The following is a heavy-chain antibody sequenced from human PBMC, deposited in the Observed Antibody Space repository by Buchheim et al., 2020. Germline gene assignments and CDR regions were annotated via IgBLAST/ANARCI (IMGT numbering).Heavy chain of an antibody. CDR2: ISGSCATT. D-gene: IGHD4-17*01. Sequence: EVQLLESGGGLVQPGGSLRLSCAASGFTFSSYAMSWVRQAPGKGLEWVSGISGSCATTYYVYSVKGRFTISRDNSKNTLYLQMNSLRAEDTAVYYCAKDLTAHTVTYFDYWGQGTL. J-gene: IGHJ4*02. CDR3: AKDLTAHTVTYFDY. V-gene: IGHV3-23*01. CDR1: GFTFSSYA.